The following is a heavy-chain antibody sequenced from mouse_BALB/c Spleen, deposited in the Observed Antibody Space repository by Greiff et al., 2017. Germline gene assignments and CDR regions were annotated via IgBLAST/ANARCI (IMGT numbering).Heavy chain of an antibody. CDR3: ARVDYDPYFDY. J-gene: IGHJ2*01. Sequence: EVMLVESGGGLVQPGGSRKLSCAASGFTFSSFGMHWVRQAPEKGLEWVAYISSGSSTIYYADTVKGRFTISRDNPKNTLFLQMSSLRSEDTAMYYCARVDYDPYFDYWGQGTTLTVSS. V-gene: IGHV5-17*02. CDR1: GFTFSSFG. CDR2: ISSGSSTI. D-gene: IGHD2-4*01.